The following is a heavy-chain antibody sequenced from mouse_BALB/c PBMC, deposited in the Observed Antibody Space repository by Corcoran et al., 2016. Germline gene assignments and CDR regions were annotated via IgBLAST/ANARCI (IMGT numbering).Heavy chain of an antibody. CDR3: AYYYGSKGYFDV. V-gene: IGHV1-81*01. J-gene: IGHJ1*01. CDR2: IYPGSGST. CDR1: GYTFTDYV. Sequence: QVQLQQSGPELVKPGASVKMSCKASGYTFTDYVISWVKQRTGQGLEWIGEIYPGSGSTYYNEKFKGKATLTADKSSNTVYMQLSSLTSEDSAVYFCAYYYGSKGYFDVWGAGTTVTVSS. D-gene: IGHD1-1*01.